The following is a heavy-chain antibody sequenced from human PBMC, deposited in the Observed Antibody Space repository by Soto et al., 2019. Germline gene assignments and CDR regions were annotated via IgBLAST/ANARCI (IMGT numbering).Heavy chain of an antibody. CDR3: ARDRSGWADF. CDR2: MNPNSGTT. J-gene: IGHJ4*02. V-gene: IGHV1-8*01. D-gene: IGHD6-19*01. CDR1: GYTFTSYD. Sequence: QVQLVQSGAEVKKPGASVKVSCKASGYTFTSYDINWVRQATGQGLEWMGWMNPNSGTTGYAQKFQGRVTMATNTSISPAYLELSSPGSTDTDAYSCARDRSGWADFWGQGTVVTVSS.